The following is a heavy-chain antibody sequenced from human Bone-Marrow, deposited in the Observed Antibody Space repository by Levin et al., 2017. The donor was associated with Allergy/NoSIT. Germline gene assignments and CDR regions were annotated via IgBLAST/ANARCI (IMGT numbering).Heavy chain of an antibody. CDR1: GFTVSSNY. J-gene: IGHJ6*02. D-gene: IGHD3-10*01. CDR3: ARDGAYYYGSGSQIYYYDGMDV. V-gene: IGHV3-53*01. CDR2: IYSGGST. Sequence: PGGSLRLSCAASGFTVSSNYMSWVRQAPGKGLEWVSVIYSGGSTYYADSVKGRFTISRDNSKNTLYLQMNSLRAEDTAVYYCARDGAYYYGSGSQIYYYDGMDVWGQGTTVTVSS.